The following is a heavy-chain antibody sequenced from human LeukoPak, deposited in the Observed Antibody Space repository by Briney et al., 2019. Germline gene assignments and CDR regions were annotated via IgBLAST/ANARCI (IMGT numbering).Heavy chain of an antibody. Sequence: AGGSLRLSCAVSGFTFSDYYMSWIRQAPGKGLEWVSYISSSGSTIYYADSVKGRFTIARDNAKNSLYLQMNSLRAEATAVYYCARHGQYYFDYWGQGTLVTVPS. CDR2: ISSSGSTI. CDR3: ARHGQYYFDY. J-gene: IGHJ4*02. CDR1: GFTFSDYY. V-gene: IGHV3-11*01. D-gene: IGHD3/OR15-3a*01.